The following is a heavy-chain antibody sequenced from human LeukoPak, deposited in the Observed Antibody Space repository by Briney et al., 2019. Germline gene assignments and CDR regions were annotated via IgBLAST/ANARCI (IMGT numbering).Heavy chain of an antibody. V-gene: IGHV3-72*01. CDR3: ARGRDGSSGYFDY. D-gene: IGHD5-24*01. CDR2: TRNKANSYTT. J-gene: IGHJ4*02. Sequence: GGSLRLSCAASGFTFSDNYMDWVRQAPGKGLEWVGRTRNKANSYTTEYAASVKGRFTISRDDSKNSLYLQMNSLKTEDTAVYYCARGRDGSSGYFDYWGQGTLVTVSS. CDR1: GFTFSDNY.